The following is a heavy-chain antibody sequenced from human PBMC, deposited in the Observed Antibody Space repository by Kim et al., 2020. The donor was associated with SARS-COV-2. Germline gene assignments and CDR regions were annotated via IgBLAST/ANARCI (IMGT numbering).Heavy chain of an antibody. CDR1: GYTFTSYG. CDR2: ISAYNGNT. CDR3: ARVARPNQIVGATNFDY. V-gene: IGHV1-18*04. Sequence: ASVKVSCKASGYTFTSYGISWVRQAPGQGLEWMGWISAYNGNTNYAQKLQGRVTMTTDTSTSTAYMELRSLRSDDTAVYYCARVARPNQIVGATNFDYWGQGTLVTVSS. J-gene: IGHJ4*02. D-gene: IGHD1-26*01.